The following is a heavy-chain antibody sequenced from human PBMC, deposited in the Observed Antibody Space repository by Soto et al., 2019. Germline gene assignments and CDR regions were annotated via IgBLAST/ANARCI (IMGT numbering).Heavy chain of an antibody. CDR1: GGSFSSSA. CDR2: IIPIFGTP. J-gene: IGHJ4*02. V-gene: IGHV1-69*13. CDR3: AREYRSSSGRFDN. D-gene: IGHD6-6*01. Sequence: SVKVCCKASGGSFSSSAIRWVRRAPGQGLEWMGGIIPIFGTPSYAQKLQGRVTITADESTSTAYMELSSLRSEDMAVYYCAREYRSSSGRFDNWGQGTLDTVS.